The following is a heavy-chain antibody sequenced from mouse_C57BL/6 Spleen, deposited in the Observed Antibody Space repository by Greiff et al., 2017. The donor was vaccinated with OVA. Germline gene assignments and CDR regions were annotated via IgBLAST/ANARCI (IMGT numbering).Heavy chain of an antibody. J-gene: IGHJ4*01. Sequence: EVQRVESGGGLVKPGGSLKLSCAASGFTFSSYAMSWVRQTPEKRLEWVATISDGGSYTYYPDNVKGRFTISRDNAKNNLYLQMSHLKSEDTAMYYCARDHDYEGYAMDYWGQGTSVTVSS. V-gene: IGHV5-4*01. CDR3: ARDHDYEGYAMDY. CDR2: ISDGGSYT. D-gene: IGHD2-4*01. CDR1: GFTFSSYA.